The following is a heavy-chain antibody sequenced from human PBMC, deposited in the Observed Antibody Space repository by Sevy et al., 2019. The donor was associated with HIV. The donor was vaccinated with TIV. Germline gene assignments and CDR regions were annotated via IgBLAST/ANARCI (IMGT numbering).Heavy chain of an antibody. Sequence: ASVKVSCKASGYTFTSYGLSWVRQAPGQGLEWMGGIRPYNGNTDYAQKLQGRVTVTTDTSTTTAYMELRSLRVDDTALYYCAGLLGSTEFGYYVDYWGQGTLVTVSS. D-gene: IGHD1-26*01. CDR3: AGLLGSTEFGYYVDY. V-gene: IGHV1-18*01. CDR1: GYTFTSYG. CDR2: IRPYNGNT. J-gene: IGHJ4*02.